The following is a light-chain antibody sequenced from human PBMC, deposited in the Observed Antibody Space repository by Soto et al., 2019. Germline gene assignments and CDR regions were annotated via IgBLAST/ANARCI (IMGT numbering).Light chain of an antibody. V-gene: IGKV1-12*01. Sequence: DIQMTQSPSSVSASVGDRVTITCRASQGMSSWLAWYQQKPGKAPKLLIYAASSLQSGVPSRFSGSGSGTDFTLTISSLQPEDFATYYCQQANSFLPFTFGPGTKVDIK. J-gene: IGKJ3*01. CDR3: QQANSFLPFT. CDR2: AAS. CDR1: QGMSSW.